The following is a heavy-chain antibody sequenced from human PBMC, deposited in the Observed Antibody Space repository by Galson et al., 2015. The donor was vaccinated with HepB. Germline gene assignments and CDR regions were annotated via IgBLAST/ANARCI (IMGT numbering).Heavy chain of an antibody. D-gene: IGHD4-17*01. CDR1: GFTFSSHG. CDR2: ISFDGNNK. J-gene: IGHJ6*03. Sequence: SLRLSCAASGFTFSSHGMHWVRQAPGKGLEWVAAISFDGNNKYYADSVKGRFTVSRDNSKNTLYLQMNSLRPEDTAVYYSAKPNGDYGYYYYMGVWGKGTTVTVSS. CDR3: AKPNGDYGYYYYMGV. V-gene: IGHV3-30*18.